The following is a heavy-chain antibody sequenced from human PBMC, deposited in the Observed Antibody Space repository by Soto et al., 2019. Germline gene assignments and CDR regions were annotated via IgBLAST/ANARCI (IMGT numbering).Heavy chain of an antibody. CDR3: ARDKRAPGYYYGMDV. CDR1: GFTVSSNY. V-gene: IGHV3-53*04. J-gene: IGHJ6*02. CDR2: IYSGGST. Sequence: GGSLILSCAASGFTVSSNYMSWVRQAPGKGLEWVSVIYSGGSTYYADSVKGRFTISRHNSKNTLYLQMNSLRAEDTAVYYCARDKRAPGYYYGMDVWGQGTTVTVSS.